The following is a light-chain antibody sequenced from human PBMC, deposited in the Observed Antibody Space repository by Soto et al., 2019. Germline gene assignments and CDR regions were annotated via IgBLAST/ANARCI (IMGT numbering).Light chain of an antibody. CDR1: QSVTNNY. CDR3: HQYGSSPPYT. Sequence: EVVLTQSPGTLSLSPGESATLSCRASQSVTNNYFAWYQQKPGQAPRLLIFGSSDRATGIPDRFSGSGSGTDFTLTISRLEPEDFAVYYCHQYGSSPPYTFGQVTKLEIK. V-gene: IGKV3-20*01. CDR2: GSS. J-gene: IGKJ2*01.